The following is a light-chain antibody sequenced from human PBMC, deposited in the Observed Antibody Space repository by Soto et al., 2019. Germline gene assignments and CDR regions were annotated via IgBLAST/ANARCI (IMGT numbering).Light chain of an antibody. J-gene: IGLJ1*01. CDR3: SSYTSSSTLGYV. Sequence: QSVLTQPASVSGSPGQSITFSCTGTSSDVGGYNYVSWYQQHPGKAPKLMIYDVSNRPSGVSNRFSGSKSGNTASLTISGLQAEDEADYYCSSYTSSSTLGYVFGTGTKVTVL. V-gene: IGLV2-14*01. CDR2: DVS. CDR1: SSDVGGYNY.